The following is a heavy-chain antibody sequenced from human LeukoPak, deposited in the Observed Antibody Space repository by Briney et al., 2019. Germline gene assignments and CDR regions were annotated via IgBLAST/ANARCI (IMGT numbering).Heavy chain of an antibody. CDR3: ARDRGSYLGYYYYYMDV. V-gene: IGHV3-20*04. D-gene: IGHD1-26*01. Sequence: TGGSLRLSCAASGFTFYDYGMSWVRQAPGKGLEWVSGINWNGGSTGYADSVKGRFTISRDNAKNSLYLQMNSLRAEDTALYYCARDRGSYLGYYYYYMDVWGKGTTVTVSS. CDR2: INWNGGST. J-gene: IGHJ6*03. CDR1: GFTFYDYG.